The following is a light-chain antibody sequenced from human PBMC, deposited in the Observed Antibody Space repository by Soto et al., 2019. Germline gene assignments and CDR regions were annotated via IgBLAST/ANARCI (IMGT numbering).Light chain of an antibody. CDR3: QQSYSTPYT. CDR2: AAS. V-gene: IGKV1-39*01. CDR1: QSISSY. J-gene: IGKJ2*01. Sequence: DIQMTQSPSSLSASVGDRVIITCRASQSISSYLNWYQQKPGKAPKLLIYAASSLQSGVPSRFSGSGSRTDLTLTISSLQPEDFATYYCQQSYSTPYTFGQGTKLEIK.